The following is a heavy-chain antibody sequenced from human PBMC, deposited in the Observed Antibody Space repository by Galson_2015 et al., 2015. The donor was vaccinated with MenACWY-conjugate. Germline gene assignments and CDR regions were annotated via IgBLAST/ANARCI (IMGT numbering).Heavy chain of an antibody. D-gene: IGHD2-2*01. CDR2: IRRDGSGK. V-gene: IGHV3-7*03. CDR1: GFTFSDSW. CDR3: VRDEPDAMGAY. J-gene: IGHJ4*02. Sequence: SLRLSCAASGFTFSDSWMSWVRQAPGKGLEWVGNIRRDGSGKYFVDSVKGRFIISRDNAKKSLYLQVSSLRAEDTAVYYCVRDEPDAMGAYWGQGTRVTVSS.